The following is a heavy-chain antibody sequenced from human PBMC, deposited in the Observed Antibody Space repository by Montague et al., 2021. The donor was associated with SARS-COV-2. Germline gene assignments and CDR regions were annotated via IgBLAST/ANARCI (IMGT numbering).Heavy chain of an antibody. CDR2: IYSDGRT. CDR1: GGSISSGNFF. D-gene: IGHD1-26*01. V-gene: IGHV4-39*01. J-gene: IGHJ4*02. Sequence: SETLSLTCSVSGGSISSGNFFWGWIRQPPGRGLEWIGSIYSDGRTQYNPSLKSRVFISADMSRSLFSLELTSVTAADTAVYYCARQRRDDSRWERTYYSDYGGTGTRVTVSS. CDR3: ARQRRDDSRWERTYYSDY.